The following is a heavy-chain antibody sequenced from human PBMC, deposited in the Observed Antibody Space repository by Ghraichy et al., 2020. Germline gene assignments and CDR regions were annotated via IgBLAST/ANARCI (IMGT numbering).Heavy chain of an antibody. Sequence: GGSLRLSCGASGFILSNFWMNGVRQAPGNGLEWVASINQDGSEKYYVDSVKGRFTVSRDNAKNSLYLQMNSLRVEDTAVYYCARKDYWGQGTLVTVSS. J-gene: IGHJ4*02. CDR1: GFILSNFW. CDR2: INQDGSEK. V-gene: IGHV3-7*01. CDR3: ARKDY.